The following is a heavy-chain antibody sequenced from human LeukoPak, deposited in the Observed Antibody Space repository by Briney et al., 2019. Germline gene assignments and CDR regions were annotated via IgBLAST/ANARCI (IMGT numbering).Heavy chain of an antibody. D-gene: IGHD6-19*01. J-gene: IGHJ4*02. CDR3: AKDFRIAVAGSDY. CDR1: GFTFSSYG. CDR2: ISYDGSNK. Sequence: GGSLRLSCAASGFTFSSYGMHWVRQAPGKGLEWVAVISYDGSNKYYADSVKGRFTISRDNSKNTLYLQMNSLRAEDTAVYYCAKDFRIAVAGSDYWGQGTLVTVSS. V-gene: IGHV3-30*18.